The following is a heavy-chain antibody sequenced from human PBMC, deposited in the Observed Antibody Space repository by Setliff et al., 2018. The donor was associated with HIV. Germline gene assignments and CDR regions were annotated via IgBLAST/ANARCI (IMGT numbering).Heavy chain of an antibody. CDR2: IYNGGAS. Sequence: SETLSLTCIVTGDSIISGSYYWAWIRQPPGKGLEWIGTIYNGGASHYNPSLNNRVTISIGTSKNQFSLNLSSVTAADTAVYYCVRGAQLERRGWAENWFDPWGQGTLVTVSS. J-gene: IGHJ5*02. CDR3: VRGAQLERRGWAENWFDP. D-gene: IGHD1-1*01. V-gene: IGHV4-39*07. CDR1: GDSIISGSYY.